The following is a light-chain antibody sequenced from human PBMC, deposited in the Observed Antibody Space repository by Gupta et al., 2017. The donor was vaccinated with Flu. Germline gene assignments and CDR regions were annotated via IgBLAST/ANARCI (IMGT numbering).Light chain of an antibody. Sequence: QSALTQPPSASGSPGHSVTISCGGASSDVGANNYVSWYQQYPGKAPNLIIYEVSKRPAGVPGRFSGSKSGNTASLAVSGHQEEEEAEYYCSSYTGRNKLVFGGGTKLTVL. CDR1: SSDVGANNY. J-gene: IGLJ2*01. CDR2: EVS. V-gene: IGLV2-8*01. CDR3: SSYTGRNKLV.